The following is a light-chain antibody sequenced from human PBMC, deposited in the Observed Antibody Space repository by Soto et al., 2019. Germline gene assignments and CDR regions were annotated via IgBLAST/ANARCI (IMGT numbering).Light chain of an antibody. CDR2: AAS. CDR1: QGFTNY. V-gene: IGKV1-27*01. Sequence: DFQMTQSPSSLSASVGDTVTLTCRASQGFTNYLAWYHQKPGKAPKLLIYAASTLQSGVPPRFSGSGSGTHFTLTISSLQPEDAATYYCQKYNTAPYTFGQGNDWRL. J-gene: IGKJ5*01. CDR3: QKYNTAPYT.